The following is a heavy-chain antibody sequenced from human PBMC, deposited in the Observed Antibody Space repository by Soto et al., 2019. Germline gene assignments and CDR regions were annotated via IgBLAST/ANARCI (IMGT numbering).Heavy chain of an antibody. CDR1: GFTFGDYA. CDR2: IRSKPYGGTT. CDR3: ARDKITGLFDY. J-gene: IGHJ4*02. Sequence: TGGSLRLSCAASGFTFGDYAMSWFRQAPGKGLEWVGFIRSKPYGGTTEYAASVKGRFTISRDDSKSIAYLQMNSLKTEDTAVYYCARDKITGLFDYWGQGTLVTVSS. D-gene: IGHD2-8*02. V-gene: IGHV3-49*03.